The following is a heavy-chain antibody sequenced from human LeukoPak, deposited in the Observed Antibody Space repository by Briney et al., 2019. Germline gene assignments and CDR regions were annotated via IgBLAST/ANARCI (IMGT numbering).Heavy chain of an antibody. CDR1: GGSISSGGYY. J-gene: IGHJ4*02. V-gene: IGHV4-31*03. CDR2: IYYSGST. CDR3: ARVRREEMATITRNYFDY. D-gene: IGHD5-24*01. Sequence: SETLSLTCTVSGGSISSGGYYWSWIRQHPGKGLEWIGYIYYSGSTYYNPSLKSRVTISVDTSKNQFSPKLSSVTAADTAVYYCARVRREEMATITRNYFDYWGQGTLVTVSS.